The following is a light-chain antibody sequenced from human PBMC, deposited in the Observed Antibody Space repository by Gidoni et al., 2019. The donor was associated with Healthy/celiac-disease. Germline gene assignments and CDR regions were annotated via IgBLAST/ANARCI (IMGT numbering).Light chain of an antibody. Sequence: DIQMPQSPPTLSASVGDRVTLTRRASQRISSWLAWYQQNPGKAPKLLIYKASSLESGVPSRFSGSGSGTEFTLTISSLQPDDFATYYCQQYNSYSRTFGQGTKVEIK. CDR1: QRISSW. J-gene: IGKJ1*01. V-gene: IGKV1-5*03. CDR2: KAS. CDR3: QQYNSYSRT.